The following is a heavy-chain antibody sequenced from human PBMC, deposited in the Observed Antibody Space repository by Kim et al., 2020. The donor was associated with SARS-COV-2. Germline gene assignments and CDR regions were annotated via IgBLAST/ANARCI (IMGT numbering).Heavy chain of an antibody. J-gene: IGHJ5*01. CDR1: GFTFSNYV. Sequence: GGSLRLSCTVSGFTFSNYVMSWVRQAPGKGLEWVSDISGSGGNTYYADSVKGRFTISRDNSKNTLYLQMINLRAEDTAVYYCAKFDNFGSGSYPFYSWGHGTLVTVSS. D-gene: IGHD3-10*01. CDR3: AKFDNFGSGSYPFYS. CDR2: ISGSGGNT. V-gene: IGHV3-23*01.